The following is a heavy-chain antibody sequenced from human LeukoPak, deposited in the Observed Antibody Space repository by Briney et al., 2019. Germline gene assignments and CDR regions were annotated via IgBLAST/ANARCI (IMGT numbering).Heavy chain of an antibody. J-gene: IGHJ4*02. CDR2: IRSKTYGGTT. CDR3: TRGVGQQLIPPDY. V-gene: IGHV3-49*03. D-gene: IGHD6-13*01. Sequence: GGSLRLSCTASGFTFEDYAMSWFRQAPGQGLEWVGFIRSKTYGGTTGYAASVKDTFTISRDDSKSVVYLQMNSLKTEDTAFYYCTRGVGQQLIPPDYWGQGTLVTVSS. CDR1: GFTFEDYA.